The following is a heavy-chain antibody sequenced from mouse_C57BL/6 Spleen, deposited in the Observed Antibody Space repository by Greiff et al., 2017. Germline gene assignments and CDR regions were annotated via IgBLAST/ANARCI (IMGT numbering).Heavy chain of an antibody. CDR3: TTLWSDY. Sequence: EVKLMESGAELVRPGASVKLSCTASGFNIKDDYMHWVKQRPEQGLEWIGWIDPENGDTEYASKFQGKATITADTSSNTAYLQLSSLTSEDTAVYYCTTLWSDYWGQGTTLTVSS. J-gene: IGHJ2*01. CDR1: GFNIKDDY. D-gene: IGHD1-1*02. CDR2: IDPENGDT. V-gene: IGHV14-4*01.